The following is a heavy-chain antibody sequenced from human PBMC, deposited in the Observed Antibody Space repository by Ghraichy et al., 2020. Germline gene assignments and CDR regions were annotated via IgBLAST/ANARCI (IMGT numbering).Heavy chain of an antibody. J-gene: IGHJ6*02. D-gene: IGHD3-22*01. CDR2: IYYSGST. Sequence: SETLSLTCTVSGGSISSGDYYWSWIRQHPGKGLEWIGYIYYSGSTYYNPSLKSRVTISVDTSKNQFSLKMSPVTAADTAVYYCARDGGYYDSSGYGVDVWGQGTTVTVSS. CDR3: ARDGGYYDSSGYGVDV. CDR1: GGSISSGDYY. V-gene: IGHV4-31*03.